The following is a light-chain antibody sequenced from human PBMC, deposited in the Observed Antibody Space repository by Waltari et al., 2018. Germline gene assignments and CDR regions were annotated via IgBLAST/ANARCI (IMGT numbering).Light chain of an antibody. CDR1: SSDVGGSNY. CDR3: SSYTSISTLV. V-gene: IGLV2-14*03. Sequence: QSALTQPASVSGSPGQSITISCTGTSSDVGGSNYVSWYQQHPGKAPKLMIYDVSNRPAGVSNRFSGSKSGNTASLTISGLQAEDEADYYCSSYTSISTLVFGTGTKVTVL. J-gene: IGLJ1*01. CDR2: DVS.